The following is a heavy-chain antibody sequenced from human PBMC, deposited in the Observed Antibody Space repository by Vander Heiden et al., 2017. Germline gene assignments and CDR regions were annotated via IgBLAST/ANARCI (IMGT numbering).Heavy chain of an antibody. Sequence: QVQLVQSGAEVKKPGASVTVSCKASGYTFTSYAMHWVRQAPGQRLEWMGWINAGNGNTKYSQKFQGRVTITRDTSASTAYMELSSLRSEDTAVYYCARGSWYVYWGQGTLVTVSS. V-gene: IGHV1-3*01. CDR3: ARGSWYVY. CDR1: GYTFTSYA. CDR2: INAGNGNT. J-gene: IGHJ4*02. D-gene: IGHD6-13*01.